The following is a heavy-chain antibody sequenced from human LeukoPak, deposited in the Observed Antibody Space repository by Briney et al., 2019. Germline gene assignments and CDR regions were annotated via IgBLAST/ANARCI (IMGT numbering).Heavy chain of an antibody. CDR3: ARGRITIFGVVITDVYYFDY. D-gene: IGHD3-3*01. CDR2: ISSSGGTI. J-gene: IGHJ4*02. Sequence: GGSLRLSCATSGFTFSDYYMSWIRQAPGKGLEWVSYISSSGGTIYYADSVKGRFTISRDNAKNSLYLQMNSLRAEDTAVYYCARGRITIFGVVITDVYYFDYWGQGTLVTVSS. V-gene: IGHV3-11*01. CDR1: GFTFSDYY.